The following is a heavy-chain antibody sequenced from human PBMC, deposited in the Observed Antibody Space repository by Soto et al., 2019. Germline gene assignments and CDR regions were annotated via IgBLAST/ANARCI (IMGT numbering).Heavy chain of an antibody. V-gene: IGHV3-23*01. CDR1: GFTFSNSA. Sequence: GGSLRRSCAASGFTFSNSALSWVRQAPGKGLEWVSAISGSGGSTYYTGSVKGRFTISRDNSKNTLYLQMDSLRVDETAVYYCAQGRRDGPSFFDYWGQGTLVTVSS. CDR3: AQGRRDGPSFFDY. D-gene: IGHD2-8*01. J-gene: IGHJ4*02. CDR2: ISGSGGST.